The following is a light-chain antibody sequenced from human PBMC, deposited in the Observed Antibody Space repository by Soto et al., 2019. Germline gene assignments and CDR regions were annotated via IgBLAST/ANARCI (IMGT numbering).Light chain of an antibody. CDR3: QQYGSTPVT. CDR1: ESVASTY. J-gene: IGKJ1*01. V-gene: IGKV3-20*01. Sequence: EIGLTESPGTLALSPGERVTLSCRASESVASTYLAWYQQKPGQAPRLLIYGASSRATGIPDRFSGSGSGTDFTLTINRLEPEDFAVYYCQQYGSTPVTFGQGTKVDI. CDR2: GAS.